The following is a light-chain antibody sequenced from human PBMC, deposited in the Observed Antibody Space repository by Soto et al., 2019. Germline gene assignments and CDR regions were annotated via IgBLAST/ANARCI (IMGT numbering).Light chain of an antibody. Sequence: DIVLTQSPDSLAVCLGERATIHCKSSQTIFYTSSNKNYLAWYQQRPGQPPKLLIYWASDRESGVPNRFSGSGSGTDFTLTISGLQAEDVAVYYCQQYYSTPFTFGPGTRLDIK. CDR3: QQYYSTPFT. V-gene: IGKV4-1*01. J-gene: IGKJ3*01. CDR2: WAS. CDR1: QTIFYTSSNKNY.